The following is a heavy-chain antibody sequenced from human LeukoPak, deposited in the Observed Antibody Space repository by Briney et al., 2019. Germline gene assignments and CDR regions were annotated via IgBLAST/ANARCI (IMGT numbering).Heavy chain of an antibody. D-gene: IGHD3-22*01. CDR3: AAYDNSGYSKKYFQH. CDR2: VNTDGSST. Sequence: GGSLRLSCAASGLTFNNYWMHWVRQAPGKGLVWVSRVNTDGSSTNYADSVKGRFTISRDDAKNTVYLQMNSLRADDTAVYYCAAYDNSGYSKKYFQHWGQGTLVTVSS. V-gene: IGHV3-74*01. J-gene: IGHJ1*01. CDR1: GLTFNNYW.